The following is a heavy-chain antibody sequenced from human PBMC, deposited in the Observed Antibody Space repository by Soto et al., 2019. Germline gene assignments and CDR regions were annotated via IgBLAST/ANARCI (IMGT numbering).Heavy chain of an antibody. Sequence: GASVKVSCKASGYIFTGYYINWVRQAPGQGLEWMGWINPNSGDTSFLQKFQGRVSMTTDTSINTAYMELSRVTSDDTAVYYCARPFCSSNSCHNWFASWGQGTLVTVSS. J-gene: IGHJ5*01. D-gene: IGHD2-2*01. CDR3: ARPFCSSNSCHNWFAS. CDR2: INPNSGDT. V-gene: IGHV1-2*02. CDR1: GYIFTGYY.